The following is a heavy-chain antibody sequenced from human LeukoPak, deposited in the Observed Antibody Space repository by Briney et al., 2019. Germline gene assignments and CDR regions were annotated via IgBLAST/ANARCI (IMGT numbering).Heavy chain of an antibody. Sequence: SETLSLTCTVSGGSIRSSSYYWGWIRQPPGKGLEWIGSFYYSGSTYYSPSLKGRVTISVDTSKNQFSLKLSSVTATDTAVYFCARDYGDHAFDCWGQGTLVTVSS. D-gene: IGHD4-17*01. V-gene: IGHV4-39*01. CDR3: ARDYGDHAFDC. CDR2: FYYSGST. CDR1: GGSIRSSSYY. J-gene: IGHJ4*02.